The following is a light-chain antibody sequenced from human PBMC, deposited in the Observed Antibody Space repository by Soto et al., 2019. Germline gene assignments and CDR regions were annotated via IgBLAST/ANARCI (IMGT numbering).Light chain of an antibody. V-gene: IGKV1-5*03. CDR2: KAS. Sequence: IQLTQSPSSLSASVGDRVTITCRASQTISSWLAWYQQKPGKAPKLLIYKASTLKSGVPSRFSGSGSGTDFTLTISSLQLEDFAIYYCQQGYSIPWTFGQGTKVDIK. J-gene: IGKJ1*01. CDR1: QTISSW. CDR3: QQGYSIPWT.